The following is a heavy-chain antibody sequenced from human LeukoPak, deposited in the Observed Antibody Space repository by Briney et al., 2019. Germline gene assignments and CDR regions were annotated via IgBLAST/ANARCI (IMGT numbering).Heavy chain of an antibody. V-gene: IGHV3-11*04. CDR1: GFTFSDYY. J-gene: IGHJ3*02. D-gene: IGHD3-16*01. Sequence: GGSLRLSCAASGFTFSDYYMSWIRQAPGKGLEWVSYISSSGSVTYYAASARGRFTISRDNAKNSLFLQMNSLGAEDTAVYYCAREDFQFRGKDAFDIWGHGTMVTVSS. CDR3: AREDFQFRGKDAFDI. CDR2: ISSSGSVT.